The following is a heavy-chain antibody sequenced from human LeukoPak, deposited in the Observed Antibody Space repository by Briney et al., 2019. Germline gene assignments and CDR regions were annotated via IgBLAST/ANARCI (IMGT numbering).Heavy chain of an antibody. D-gene: IGHD1-26*01. CDR1: GFTFSGSA. V-gene: IGHV3-73*01. J-gene: IGHJ4*02. Sequence: GGSLKLSCAASGFTFSGSAMHWVRQASGKGLEWVGRIRSKANSYATAYAASVKGRFTISRDDSKNTAYLQMNSLKTEDTAVYYCSSIVGATQDFDYWGQGTLVTVSS. CDR3: SSIVGATQDFDY. CDR2: IRSKANSYAT.